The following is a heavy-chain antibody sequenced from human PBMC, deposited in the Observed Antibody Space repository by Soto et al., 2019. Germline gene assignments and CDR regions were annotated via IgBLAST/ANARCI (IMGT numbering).Heavy chain of an antibody. V-gene: IGHV3-23*01. Sequence: GGSLRLCCAASGFTFRSYALAWVRQPPGKGLEWVSTINDSGGTTYYADSVRGRFTVSRDNSKNTLYLQLSSLRADDTAVYYCARGFYYDSAGYHPFDYWGQGTLVTSPQ. CDR1: GFTFRSYA. J-gene: IGHJ4*02. CDR2: INDSGGTT. D-gene: IGHD3-22*01. CDR3: ARGFYYDSAGYHPFDY.